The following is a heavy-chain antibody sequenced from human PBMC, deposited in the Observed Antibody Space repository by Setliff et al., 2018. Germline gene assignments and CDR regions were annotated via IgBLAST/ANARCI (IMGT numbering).Heavy chain of an antibody. CDR1: GGTFSSYA. CDR3: ATTYYYDSSGYYSWYFDY. CDR2: IIPILGIA. D-gene: IGHD3-22*01. Sequence: ASVKVSCKASGGTFSSYAISWVRQAPGQGLEWMGGIIPILGIANYAQKFQGRVTITADKSTGTAYMELSSLRSEDTAVYYCATTYYYDSSGYYSWYFDYWGQGTLGTAPQ. J-gene: IGHJ4*02. V-gene: IGHV1-69*10.